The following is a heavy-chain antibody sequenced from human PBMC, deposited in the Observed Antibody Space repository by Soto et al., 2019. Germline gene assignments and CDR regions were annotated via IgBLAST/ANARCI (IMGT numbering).Heavy chain of an antibody. CDR1: GGSISGGTYY. CDR3: ARRTGRSWGTSHPHPYDY. V-gene: IGHV4-31*03. D-gene: IGHD1-1*01. Sequence: SETLSLTCTVSGGSISGGTYYWSWIRQPPGQGLEWIGYIYFSGSTYYNPSLKSRVIISVDTSKNQFSLRLSSVTAADTAVYYCARRTGRSWGTSHPHPYDYWGQGTLVTVSS. CDR2: IYFSGST. J-gene: IGHJ4*02.